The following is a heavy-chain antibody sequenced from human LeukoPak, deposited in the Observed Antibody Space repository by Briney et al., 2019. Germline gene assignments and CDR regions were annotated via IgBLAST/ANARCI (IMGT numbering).Heavy chain of an antibody. CDR2: ISGSGSNT. CDR3: ATDWAWGGFDY. V-gene: IGHV3-23*01. Sequence: GGSLRLSCAASGFTFTTYGMIWVRQAPGKGLEWVLGISGSGSNTYYADSAKGRFTSSRDYSKRTVYLQMNSLTAEDTAVYYCATDWAWGGFDYWGQGVLVTVSS. J-gene: IGHJ4*02. CDR1: GFTFTTYG. D-gene: IGHD3-16*01.